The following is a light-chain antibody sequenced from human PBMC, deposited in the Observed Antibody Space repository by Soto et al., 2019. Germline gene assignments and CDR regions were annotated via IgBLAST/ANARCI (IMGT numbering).Light chain of an antibody. CDR3: QQRSNWG. CDR2: DAS. CDR1: DAIRTA. J-gene: IGKJ4*01. Sequence: TQSPSSLSASXGDRVTITCRVSDAIRTALAWYQQKTGQAXRLLIYDASNRANGIPARFSGSGSGTDCTLTISSLEPEEFAVDYCQQRSNWGFGGGTKVDIK. V-gene: IGKV3-11*01.